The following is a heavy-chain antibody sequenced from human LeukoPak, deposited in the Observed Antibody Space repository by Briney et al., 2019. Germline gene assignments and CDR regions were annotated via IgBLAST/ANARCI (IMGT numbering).Heavy chain of an antibody. CDR3: ARPGYISSRFDY. CDR1: GFTFSSYW. CDR2: ISSDGSTT. V-gene: IGHV3-74*01. Sequence: GGSLRLSCEASGFTFSSYWIHWVRQAPGKGLVWVSRISSDGSTTTYADSVKGRFTISRDNAKNTLYLQMNSLRVEDTAVYYCARPGYISSRFDYWGQGSLVIVS. D-gene: IGHD6-13*01. J-gene: IGHJ4*02.